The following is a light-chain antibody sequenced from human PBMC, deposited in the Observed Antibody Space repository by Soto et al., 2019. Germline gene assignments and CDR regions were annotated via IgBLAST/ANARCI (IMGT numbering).Light chain of an antibody. CDR2: GAS. CDR3: QQYNNWPRMYS. Sequence: EIVMTQSPATLSVSPGERATLSCRASQSVSSNLACYQQKPGQAPRLLIYGASTRATGIPARFSGSGSVTEFTLTISSLQSEDFAVYYCQQYNNWPRMYSFGQGTKLEIK. J-gene: IGKJ2*01. CDR1: QSVSSN. V-gene: IGKV3-15*01.